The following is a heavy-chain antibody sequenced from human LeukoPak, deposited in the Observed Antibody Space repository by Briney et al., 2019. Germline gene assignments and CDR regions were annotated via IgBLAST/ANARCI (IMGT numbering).Heavy chain of an antibody. D-gene: IGHD6-13*01. CDR1: GYTFTDYY. CDR3: ATEEVLIAGTGDGAFDI. J-gene: IGHJ3*02. Sequence: ATVKISCKVSGYTFTDYYMHWVQQAPGKGLEWMGLVDPEDGETIYAEKFQGRVTITADTSTDTAYMELSSLRSEDTAVYYCATEEVLIAGTGDGAFDIWGQGTMVTVSS. V-gene: IGHV1-69-2*01. CDR2: VDPEDGET.